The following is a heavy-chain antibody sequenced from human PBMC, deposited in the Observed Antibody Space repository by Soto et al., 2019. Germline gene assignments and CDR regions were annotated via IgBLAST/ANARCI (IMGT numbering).Heavy chain of an antibody. V-gene: IGHV6-1*01. CDR3: ARGRIAAAGMNYYYYDMDV. Sequence: PLQTLSLTCAISGDSFSSNSAAWNWIRQSPSRGLEWLGRTYYRSKWYNDYAVSVKSRITINPDTSKNQFSLQLNSVTPEDTAVYYCARGRIAAAGMNYYYYDMDVWGKETTVPVSS. CDR2: TYYRSKWYN. D-gene: IGHD6-13*01. CDR1: GDSFSSNSAA. J-gene: IGHJ6*03.